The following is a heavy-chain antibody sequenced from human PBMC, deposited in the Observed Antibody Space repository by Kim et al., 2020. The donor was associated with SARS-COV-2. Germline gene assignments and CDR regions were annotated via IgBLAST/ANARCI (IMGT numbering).Heavy chain of an antibody. V-gene: IGHV1-2*02. D-gene: IGHD4-17*01. Sequence: ASVKVSCKASGYTFTGYYMHWVRQAPGQGLEWMGWINPNSGGTNYAQKFQGRVTMTRDTSISTAYMELSRLRSDDTAVYYCARAGRWGRRATTVTTPSPNDYWGQGTLVTVSS. CDR2: INPNSGGT. CDR3: ARAGRWGRRATTVTTPSPNDY. CDR1: GYTFTGYY. J-gene: IGHJ4*02.